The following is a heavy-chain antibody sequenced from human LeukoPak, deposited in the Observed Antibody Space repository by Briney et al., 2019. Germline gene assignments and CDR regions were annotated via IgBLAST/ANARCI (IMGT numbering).Heavy chain of an antibody. J-gene: IGHJ6*02. CDR3: ARKTSPAIYYYSYYGMDV. Sequence: QAGGSLRLSCAASGFTFSSYSMNWVRQAPGKGLEWVAIIKQDRSEKYYVDSVKGRFTISRDNAKDSLYLQMNSLRVEDTAVYYCARKTSPAIYYYSYYGMDVWGQGTTVSVSS. CDR1: GFTFSSYS. D-gene: IGHD2-2*02. V-gene: IGHV3-7*03. CDR2: IKQDRSEK.